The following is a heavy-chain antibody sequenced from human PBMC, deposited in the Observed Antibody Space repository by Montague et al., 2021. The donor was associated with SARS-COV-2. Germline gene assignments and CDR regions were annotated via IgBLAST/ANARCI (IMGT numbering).Heavy chain of an antibody. D-gene: IGHD3-22*01. CDR2: IYYSGST. CDR1: GGSISSSSNY. J-gene: IGHJ4*02. V-gene: IGHV4-39*01. Sequence: SETLSLTCTVSGGSISSSSNYWGWIRQPPGKGLEWIGNIYYSGSTYYNPSLKSRVTISVDTSKNQFPLKLSSVTAADTAVYYCARQGKTRYAYGTVDYCDIDDWGQGTPVTVSS. CDR3: ARQGKTRYAYGTVDYCDIDD.